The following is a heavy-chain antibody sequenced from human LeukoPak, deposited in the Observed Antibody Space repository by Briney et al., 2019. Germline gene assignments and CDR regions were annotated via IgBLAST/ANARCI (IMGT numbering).Heavy chain of an antibody. D-gene: IGHD3-10*01. CDR3: ARDGRRSSYGSGSYYYFDY. J-gene: IGHJ4*02. CDR1: GYTFTSYA. V-gene: IGHV1-2*02. CDR2: INPNSGGT. Sequence: ASVKVSCKASGYTFTSYAMNWVRQAPGQGLEWMGWINPNSGGTNYAQKFQGRVTMTRDTSISTAYMALSRLSSEDMAVYYCARDGRRSSYGSGSYYYFDYWGQGTLVTVSS.